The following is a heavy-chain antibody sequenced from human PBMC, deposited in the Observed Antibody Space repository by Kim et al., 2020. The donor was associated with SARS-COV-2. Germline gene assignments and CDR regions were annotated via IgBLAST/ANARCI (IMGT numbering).Heavy chain of an antibody. Sequence: SVKVSCKASGGTFSSYAISWVRQAPGQGLEWMGGIIPIFGTANYAQKFQGRVTITADESTSTAYMELSSLRSEDTAVYYCAREYYDSSGSARYFQHWGQGTLVTVSS. CDR3: AREYYDSSGSARYFQH. V-gene: IGHV1-69*13. CDR2: IIPIFGTA. CDR1: GGTFSSYA. D-gene: IGHD3-22*01. J-gene: IGHJ1*01.